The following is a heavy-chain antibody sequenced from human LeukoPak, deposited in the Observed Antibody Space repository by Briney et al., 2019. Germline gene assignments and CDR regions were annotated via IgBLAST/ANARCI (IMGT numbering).Heavy chain of an antibody. D-gene: IGHD2-15*01. Sequence: GGSLRLSCAASGFTFSSYEMNWVRQAPGKGLEWVSSIEGDGSGTYYTDSARGRFIVSRDNSKNTLFLQMNRLRAEDAAVYYCAKDSVSQNGIFDPFDIWGQGTLVTVSS. V-gene: IGHV3-23*03. CDR2: IEGDGSGT. CDR1: GFTFSSYE. J-gene: IGHJ3*02. CDR3: AKDSVSQNGIFDPFDI.